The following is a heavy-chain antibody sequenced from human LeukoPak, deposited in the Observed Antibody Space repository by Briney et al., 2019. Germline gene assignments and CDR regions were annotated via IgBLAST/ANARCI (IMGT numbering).Heavy chain of an antibody. Sequence: SGTLSLTCTVSGDSINSLDLWSWVRQPPGKGLEWIGEMYLSGTTHSNPSVKSRVTISIDKSKNQFFLNLSSVTAADTAVYYCAGLVGRYSSGLYYYYFDYWGQGILVTVSS. CDR3: AGLVGRYSSGLYYYYFDY. V-gene: IGHV4-4*02. CDR1: GDSINSLDL. D-gene: IGHD3-22*01. J-gene: IGHJ4*02. CDR2: MYLSGTT.